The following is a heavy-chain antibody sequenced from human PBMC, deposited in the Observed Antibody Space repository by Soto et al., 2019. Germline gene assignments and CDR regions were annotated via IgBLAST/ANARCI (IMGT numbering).Heavy chain of an antibody. CDR1: GFTVSSNY. D-gene: IGHD4-17*01. V-gene: IGHV3-53*01. J-gene: IGHJ4*02. Sequence: PGGSLRLSCAASGFTVSSNYMSWVRQAPGKGLEWVSVIYSGGSTYYADSVKGRFTISRDNSKNTLYLQMNSLRAEDTAVYYCARLIRSTVVSPYFDYWGQGTLVTVSS. CDR3: ARLIRSTVVSPYFDY. CDR2: IYSGGST.